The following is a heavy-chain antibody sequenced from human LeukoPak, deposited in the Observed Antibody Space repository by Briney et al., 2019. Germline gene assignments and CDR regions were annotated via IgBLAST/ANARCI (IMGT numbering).Heavy chain of an antibody. V-gene: IGHV4-59*01. CDR2: IYYSGST. J-gene: IGHJ5*02. CDR3: ASAGRGYSGYAFT. D-gene: IGHD5-12*01. CDR1: GGSISSYY. Sequence: SETLSLTCTVSGGSISSYYRSWIRQPPGKGLEWIGYIYYSGSTNYNPSLKSRVTISVDTSKNQFSLKLSSVTAADTAVYYCASAGRGYSGYAFTWGQGTLVTVSS.